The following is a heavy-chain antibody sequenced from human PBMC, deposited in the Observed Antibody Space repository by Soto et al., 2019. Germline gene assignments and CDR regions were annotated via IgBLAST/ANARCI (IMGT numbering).Heavy chain of an antibody. D-gene: IGHD3-10*02. CDR2: IRRKANSYTT. J-gene: IGHJ6*02. CDR3: AMFGGWSGGSSGMDV. Sequence: EVQLVESGGGLVQPGGSLRLSCAASGLIFSDYHMDWVRQAPGKGLEWVGRIRRKANSYTTEYAASVKGSFTISRDDSKNSLYLQRTGLKSEDTAVYYGAMFGGWSGGSSGMDVWGQGTTVTVSS. V-gene: IGHV3-72*01. CDR1: GLIFSDYH.